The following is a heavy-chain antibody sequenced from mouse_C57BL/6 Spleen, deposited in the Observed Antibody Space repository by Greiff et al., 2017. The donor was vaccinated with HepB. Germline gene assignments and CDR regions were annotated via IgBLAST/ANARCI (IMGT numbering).Heavy chain of an antibody. CDR3: ARVYYGSSYGYFDV. Sequence: EVKVEESGGGLVKPGGSLKLSCAASGFTFSSYAMSWVRQTPEKRLEWVATISDGGSYTYYPDNVKGRFTISRDNAKNNLYLQMSHLKSEDTAMYYCARVYYGSSYGYFDVWGTGTTVTVSS. V-gene: IGHV5-4*03. CDR1: GFTFSSYA. J-gene: IGHJ1*03. CDR2: ISDGGSYT. D-gene: IGHD1-1*01.